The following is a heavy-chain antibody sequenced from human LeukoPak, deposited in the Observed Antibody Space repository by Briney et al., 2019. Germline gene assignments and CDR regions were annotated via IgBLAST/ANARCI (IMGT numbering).Heavy chain of an antibody. J-gene: IGHJ4*02. D-gene: IGHD2-21*02. CDR2: ISYDGSNK. Sequence: GGSLRRSCAASGFTFSSYAMHWVRQAPGKGLEWVAVISYDGSNKYYADSVKGRFTISRDNSKNTLYLQMNSLRAEDTAVYYCARDEAYCGGDCYSFFDYWGQGTLVTVSS. CDR1: GFTFSSYA. V-gene: IGHV3-30*04. CDR3: ARDEAYCGGDCYSFFDY.